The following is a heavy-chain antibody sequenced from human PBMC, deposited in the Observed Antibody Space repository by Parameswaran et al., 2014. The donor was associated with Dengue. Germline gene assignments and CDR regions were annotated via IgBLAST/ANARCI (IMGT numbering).Heavy chain of an antibody. CDR3: ARGLSDYVWGSYRYRLSFDP. Sequence: WIRQPPGKGLEWIGEINHSGSTNYNPSLKSRVTISVDTSKNQFSLKLSSVTAADTAVYYCARGLSDYVWGSYRYRLSFDPWGQGTLVTVSS. D-gene: IGHD3-16*02. CDR2: INHSGST. V-gene: IGHV4-34*01. J-gene: IGHJ5*02.